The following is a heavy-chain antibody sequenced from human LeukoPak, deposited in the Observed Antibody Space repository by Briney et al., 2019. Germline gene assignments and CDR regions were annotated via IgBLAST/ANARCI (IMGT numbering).Heavy chain of an antibody. CDR2: INRDGSER. J-gene: IGHJ6*02. CDR1: GFTFSNYW. D-gene: IGHD5-24*01. V-gene: IGHV3-7*03. CDR3: ARRDAMDV. Sequence: GGSLRLSCAASGFTFSNYWMTWVRQAPGKGLEWVANINRDGSERYYVDSVKGRFTISRDDAKSSLYLQMNSLRAEDTAVYYCARRDAMDVWGQGTTVIVFS.